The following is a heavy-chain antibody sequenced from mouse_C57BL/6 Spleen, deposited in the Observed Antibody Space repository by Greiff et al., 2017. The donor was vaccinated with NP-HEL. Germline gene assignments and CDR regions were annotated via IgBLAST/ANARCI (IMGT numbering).Heavy chain of an antibody. CDR1: GYTFPSYW. D-gene: IGHD1-1*01. J-gene: IGHJ1*03. V-gene: IGHV1-52*01. CDR2: IDPSDSET. CDR3: ARVYYYGSSYVPYWYFDV. Sequence: VHLPQPCSALVRPVSSFPLSCKASGYTFPSYWLPLLNHRPFQVLYWIGNIDPSDSETHYNQKFKDKATLTVDKSSSTAYMQLSSLTSEDSAVYYCARVYYYGSSYVPYWYFDVWGTGTTVTVSS.